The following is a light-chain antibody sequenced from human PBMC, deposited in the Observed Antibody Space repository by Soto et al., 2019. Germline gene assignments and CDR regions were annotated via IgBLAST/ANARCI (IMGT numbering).Light chain of an antibody. V-gene: IGKV3-11*01. J-gene: IGKJ5*01. CDR2: DAS. Sequence: EILLTQSPATLSLSPGETATLSCRASQSVLTYLGWYQQKPGQAPRLLISDASTRASGIPARFSGSGSGTDFTLTISRLEPEDFAVYYCQQRSKLVSFGPGTRLAIK. CDR1: QSVLTY. CDR3: QQRSKLVS.